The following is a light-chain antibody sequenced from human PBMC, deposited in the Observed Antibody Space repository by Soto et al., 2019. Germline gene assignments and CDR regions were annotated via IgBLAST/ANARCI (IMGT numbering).Light chain of an antibody. CDR3: SSYTTSSTQV. J-gene: IGLJ3*02. CDR1: SSDVGYYNY. CDR2: EVS. Sequence: QSALTPPASVSGSPGQSITISCTGTSSDVGYYNYVSWYQHHPGKVPKLMIYEVSNRPSGVSNRFSGSKSGNTASLTISGLQAEDDADYYCSSYTTSSTQVFGGGTKVTVL. V-gene: IGLV2-14*01.